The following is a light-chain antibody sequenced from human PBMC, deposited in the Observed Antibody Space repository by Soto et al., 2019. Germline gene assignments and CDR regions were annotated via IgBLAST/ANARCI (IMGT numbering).Light chain of an antibody. Sequence: DIQMTQSPSTLSASVGDRVTITCRASQSISSWLAWYRQKPGKAPKLLIYDASSLESGVPSRFSGSGSGTEFTLTISSLQPDDFATYYCQRYNSYSTFGQGTKVDIK. CDR3: QRYNSYST. CDR1: QSISSW. V-gene: IGKV1-5*01. CDR2: DAS. J-gene: IGKJ1*01.